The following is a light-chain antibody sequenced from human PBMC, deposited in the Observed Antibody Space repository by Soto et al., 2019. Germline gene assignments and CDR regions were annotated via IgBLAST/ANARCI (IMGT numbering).Light chain of an antibody. Sequence: QSALTQPASVSGSPGQSITISCTGTSSDVGGYNYVSWYQLHPGKAPKLVIYDVSNRPSGVSNRFSGSKSGNTASLTISGLQAEDEADYYCSSYTSSSTPYVFGTGTKLTVL. V-gene: IGLV2-14*03. CDR3: SSYTSSSTPYV. CDR2: DVS. CDR1: SSDVGGYNY. J-gene: IGLJ1*01.